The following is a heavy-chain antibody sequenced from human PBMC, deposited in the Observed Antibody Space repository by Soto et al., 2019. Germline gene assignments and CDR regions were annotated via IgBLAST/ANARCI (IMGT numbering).Heavy chain of an antibody. V-gene: IGHV3-30-3*01. J-gene: IGHJ6*02. D-gene: IGHD4-4*01. CDR3: ARDRTTVTTFLYYYYGMDV. Sequence: VQLVESGGGVVQPGRSLRLSCAASGFTFSSYAMHWVRQAPGKGLEWVAVISYDGSNKYYADSVKGRFTISRDNSKNTLYLQMNSLRAEDTAVYYCARDRTTVTTFLYYYYGMDVWGQGTTVTVSS. CDR2: ISYDGSNK. CDR1: GFTFSSYA.